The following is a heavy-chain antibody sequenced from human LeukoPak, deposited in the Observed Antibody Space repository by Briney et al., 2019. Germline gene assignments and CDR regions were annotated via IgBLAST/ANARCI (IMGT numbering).Heavy chain of an antibody. CDR2: IYTSGST. J-gene: IGHJ4*02. Sequence: SETLSLTCTVSGGSISSYYWSWIRQPAGKGPERIGRIYTSGSTNYNPSLKSRVTMSVDTSKNQFSLKLSSVTAADTAMYYCARYSSGYYYLDYWGQGTLVTVSS. D-gene: IGHD3-22*01. CDR3: ARYSSGYYYLDY. CDR1: GGSISSYY. V-gene: IGHV4-4*07.